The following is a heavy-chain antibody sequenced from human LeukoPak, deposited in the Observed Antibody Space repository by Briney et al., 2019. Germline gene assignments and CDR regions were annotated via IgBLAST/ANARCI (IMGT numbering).Heavy chain of an antibody. CDR3: ARATRKWWSGGRNWFDP. Sequence: VASVKVSCKASGYTFTSYDINWVRQATGQGLEWMGWMNPNSGNTGYAQKFQGRVTMTRNTSISTAYMELSSLRSEDTAAYYCARATRKWWSGGRNWFDPWGQGTLVTVSP. CDR2: MNPNSGNT. CDR1: GYTFTSYD. J-gene: IGHJ5*02. V-gene: IGHV1-8*01. D-gene: IGHD2-15*01.